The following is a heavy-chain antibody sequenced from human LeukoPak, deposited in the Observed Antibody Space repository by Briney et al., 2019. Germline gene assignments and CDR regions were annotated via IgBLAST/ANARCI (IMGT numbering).Heavy chain of an antibody. V-gene: IGHV4-30-4*01. D-gene: IGHD6-19*01. J-gene: IGHJ4*02. CDR3: ARSYSSGWYAGPWPFDY. CDR2: IDYSEST. Sequence: SQTLSLTCSVSDESLSSPDYYWSWMRQPPGKGLEWIGYIDYSESTYYNPSLKSRVTISVDTSKNQFSLKLSSVTAADTAVYYCARSYSSGWYAGPWPFDYWGQGTLVTVSS. CDR1: DESLSSPDYY.